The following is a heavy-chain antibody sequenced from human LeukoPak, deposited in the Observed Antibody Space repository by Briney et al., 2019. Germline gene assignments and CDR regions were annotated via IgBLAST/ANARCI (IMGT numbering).Heavy chain of an antibody. D-gene: IGHD1-1*01. CDR1: DGSFSSFY. Sequence: SETLSLTCTVSDGSFSSFYWSWIRQPPGKGLEWIGYISYSGSTNYNPSLKSRVTISVDTSKNQFSLKLSSVTAADTAVYYCARRLPPQNGNDAFDIWGQGTMVTVSS. CDR3: ARRLPPQNGNDAFDI. V-gene: IGHV4-59*08. CDR2: ISYSGST. J-gene: IGHJ3*02.